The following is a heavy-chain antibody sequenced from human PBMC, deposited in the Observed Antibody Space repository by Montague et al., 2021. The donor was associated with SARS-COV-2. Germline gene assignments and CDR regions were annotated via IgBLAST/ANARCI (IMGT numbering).Heavy chain of an antibody. CDR2: IYWDDDK. V-gene: IGHV2-5*02. D-gene: IGHD3-16*01. CDR3: AHRLARPYDINAQLCCPFDY. Sequence: PALVKPTQTLTLTCTFSGFSLSTSGVGVGWIRQPPGKALEWLALIYWDDDKYYSPSLKTRLTITKDTSKNQVVLTMTNMDPVDTGTYYCAHRLARPYDINAQLCCPFDYWGQGTMVTVSS. J-gene: IGHJ4*01. CDR1: GFSLSTSGVG.